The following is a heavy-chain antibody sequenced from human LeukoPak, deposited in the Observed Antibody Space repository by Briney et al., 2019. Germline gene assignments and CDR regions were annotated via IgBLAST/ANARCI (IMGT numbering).Heavy chain of an antibody. CDR3: AKMAPAAQYYYYYYYVDV. V-gene: IGHV3-23*01. J-gene: IGHJ6*03. D-gene: IGHD6-13*01. CDR1: GFTFSSYG. CDR2: ISGSGGST. Sequence: GGSLRLSCAASGFTFSSYGMSWVRQAPGKGLEWVSAISGSGGSTYYADSVKGRFTISRDNSKNTLYLQMNSLRAEDTAVYYCAKMAPAAQYYYYYYYVDVWGKGTTVTISS.